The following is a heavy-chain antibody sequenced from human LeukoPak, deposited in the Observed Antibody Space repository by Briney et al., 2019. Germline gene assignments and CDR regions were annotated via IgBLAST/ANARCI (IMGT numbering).Heavy chain of an antibody. J-gene: IGHJ3*02. CDR2: IYYSGST. V-gene: IGHV4-59*01. CDR1: GGSISSYC. Sequence: KTSETLSLTCTVSGGSISSYCWSWIRQPPGKGLEWIGYIYYSGSTNYNPSLKSRVTISVDTSKNQFSLKLSSVTAADTAVYYCARVSLRAFDIWGQGTMVTVSS. CDR3: ARVSLRAFDI.